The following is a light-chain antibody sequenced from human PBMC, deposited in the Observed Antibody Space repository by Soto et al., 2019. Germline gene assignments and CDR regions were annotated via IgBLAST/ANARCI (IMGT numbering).Light chain of an antibody. CDR2: WAS. V-gene: IGKV4-1*01. CDR3: QQYDKWPYT. J-gene: IGKJ5*01. Sequence: DIVMTQSPDSLALSLGERATINCKSSQSILYSSSNRNYLAWFQQKPGQPPKLLIYWASTRESGVPDRFSGSGSGTDFTLTISSLQAEDVAVYYCQQYDKWPYTFGQGTRLEIK. CDR1: QSILYSSSNRNY.